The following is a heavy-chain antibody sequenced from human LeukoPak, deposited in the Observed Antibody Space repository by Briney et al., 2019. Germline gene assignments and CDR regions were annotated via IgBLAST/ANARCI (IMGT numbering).Heavy chain of an antibody. J-gene: IGHJ4*02. V-gene: IGHV3-7*05. CDR1: GFSFRSHW. D-gene: IGHD6-6*01. Sequence: GGSLRLSCAASGFSFRSHWMNGVRQAPGEGLECVANINPDGSGKYYVDSVKGRFIISRDSAKSSMYLQMDSLRAEDTAVYYCARGIHNSCDYWGQGALVTVSS. CDR2: INPDGSGK. CDR3: ARGIHNSCDY.